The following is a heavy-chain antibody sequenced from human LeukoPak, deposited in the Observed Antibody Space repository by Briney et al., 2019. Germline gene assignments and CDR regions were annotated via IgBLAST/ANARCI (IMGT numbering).Heavy chain of an antibody. CDR2: INAGNGNT. V-gene: IGHV1-3*01. CDR3: ASSHGDYYYYGMDV. CDR1: GYTFTSYA. J-gene: IGHJ6*04. Sequence: GASVKVSCKASGYTFTSYAMHWVRQAPGQRLEWMGWINAGNGNTKYSQKFQGRVTITGDTSASTAYMELSSLRSEDTAVYYCASSHGDYYYYGMDVWGKGTTVTVSS. D-gene: IGHD4-17*01.